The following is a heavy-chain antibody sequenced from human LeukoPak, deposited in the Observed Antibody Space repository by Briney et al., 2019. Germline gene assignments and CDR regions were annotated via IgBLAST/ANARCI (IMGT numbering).Heavy chain of an antibody. D-gene: IGHD3-22*01. CDR2: INHSGST. V-gene: IGHV4-34*01. J-gene: IGHJ4*02. CDR3: ARGRKYPNYYDSSGYYPH. Sequence: PSETLSLTCAVSGGSFSGYYWSWIRQPPGQGLEWIGEINHSGSTNYNPSLKSRVTISVDTSKNQFSLKLSSVTAADTAVYYCARGRKYPNYYDSSGYYPHWGQGTLVTVSS. CDR1: GGSFSGYY.